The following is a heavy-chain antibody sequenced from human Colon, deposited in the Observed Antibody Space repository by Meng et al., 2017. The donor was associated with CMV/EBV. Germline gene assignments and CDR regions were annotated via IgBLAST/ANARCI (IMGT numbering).Heavy chain of an antibody. CDR3: ARDNSNWSTDF. J-gene: IGHJ4*02. CDR2: FDPRGDSK. CDR1: GYKFRYRV. V-gene: IGHV1-46*01. Sequence: QVQLARSGPGVKKPGDLVKVSCKTSGYKFRYRVMHWMRQAPRQGLEWMGIFDPRGDSKNYAENFVSRFTMTADMSTNTMHMELSSLRSDDTAVYYCARDNSNWSTDFWGPATLVTVSS. D-gene: IGHD4-11*01.